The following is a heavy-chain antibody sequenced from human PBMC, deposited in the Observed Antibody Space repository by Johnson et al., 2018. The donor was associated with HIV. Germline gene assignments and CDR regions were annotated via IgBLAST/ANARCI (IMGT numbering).Heavy chain of an antibody. Sequence: MHLVESGGGLVQPGGSLRLSCAVSGFTFSSYWMHWVRQAPGKGLVWVSRINSDGSSTRYADSVKGRFTISRDNAKNSLYLQMNSLRAEDTAVYYCARYGYRPEAAFDIWGQGTMVTVSS. J-gene: IGHJ3*02. CDR2: INSDGSST. CDR3: ARYGYRPEAAFDI. D-gene: IGHD5-24*01. V-gene: IGHV3-74*02. CDR1: GFTFSSYW.